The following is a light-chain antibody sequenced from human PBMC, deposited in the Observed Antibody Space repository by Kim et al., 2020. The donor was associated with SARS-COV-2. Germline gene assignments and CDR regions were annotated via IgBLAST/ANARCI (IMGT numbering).Light chain of an antibody. Sequence: VALGQTVRITCEADSLRSDYATWYQQKPGQAPIVVINGKNNHPSGIPDRFSGSSSGDTASLTTTGSKPGDEADNYCNCRSGNDNVLFGGGTQLTVL. CDR1: SLRSDY. CDR2: GKN. J-gene: IGLJ2*01. V-gene: IGLV3-19*01. CDR3: NCRSGNDNVL.